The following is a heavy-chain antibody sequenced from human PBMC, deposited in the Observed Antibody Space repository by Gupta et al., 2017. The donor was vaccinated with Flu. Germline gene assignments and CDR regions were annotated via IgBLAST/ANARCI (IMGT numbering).Heavy chain of an antibody. CDR3: ARKGGGHCSGGSCYSFDF. Sequence: QVQLVQSGAEVKKPGSLVQVSCKAFGITFSTYAINWVRQAPGHGLEWLGGILPVFGPTNNAQKFKGRVTITADESTSTAYMEIRSLRSEDTAGYYCARKGGGHCSGGSCYSFDFWGQGTLVTVSS. CDR2: ILPVFGPT. J-gene: IGHJ4*02. CDR1: GITFSTYA. V-gene: IGHV1-69*01. D-gene: IGHD2-15*01.